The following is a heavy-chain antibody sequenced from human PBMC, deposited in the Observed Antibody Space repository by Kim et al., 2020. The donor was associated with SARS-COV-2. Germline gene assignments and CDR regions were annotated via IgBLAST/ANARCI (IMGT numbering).Heavy chain of an antibody. D-gene: IGHD4-17*01. CDR3: ARDRMTTVTTGDY. CDR2: IQQDGSEK. CDR1: GFTFSSYW. J-gene: IGHJ4*02. Sequence: GGSPRLSCAASGFTFSSYWMSWVRQAPGKGLEWVANIQQDGSEKYYVDSGKGRFTISRDNAKNSLYLQMNSLRAEDTAVYYCARDRMTTVTTGDYWGQGTLVTVSS. V-gene: IGHV3-7*01.